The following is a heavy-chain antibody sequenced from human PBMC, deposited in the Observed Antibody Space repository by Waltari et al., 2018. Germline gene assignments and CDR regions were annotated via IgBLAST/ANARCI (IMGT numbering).Heavy chain of an antibody. V-gene: IGHV4-39*07. J-gene: IGHJ4*02. CDR3: ARDKDFWSGYLYYFDY. CDR2: IYYSGRP. CDR1: GGSISSSSYY. D-gene: IGHD3-3*01. Sequence: QLQLQESGPGLVKPSETLSLTCTVSGGSISSSSYYWGWIRQTPGKGLEWIGSIYYSGRPYYNPSLKSRFTISVDTSKNQFSLKLSSVTAADTAVYYCARDKDFWSGYLYYFDYWGQGTLVTVSS.